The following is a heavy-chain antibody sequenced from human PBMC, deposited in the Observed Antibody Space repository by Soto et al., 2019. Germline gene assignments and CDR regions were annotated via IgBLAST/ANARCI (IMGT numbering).Heavy chain of an antibody. D-gene: IGHD2-2*01. CDR3: ARLWSYCSSSMNCAGTWFDP. CDR1: GYTFYGHW. Sequence: GESLKISCKASGYTFYGHWIAWVRKMPGKGLEWMGIIYPGDSDTTYWPSFRGQVTISVDKSTSTAYLQWSSLKAPDTAVYYCARLWSYCSSSMNCAGTWFDPWGQGTLVTVSS. V-gene: IGHV5-51*01. J-gene: IGHJ5*02. CDR2: IYPGDSDT.